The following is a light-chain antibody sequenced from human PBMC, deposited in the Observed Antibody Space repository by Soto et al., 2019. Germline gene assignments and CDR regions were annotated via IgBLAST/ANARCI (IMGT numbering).Light chain of an antibody. CDR3: QQRYSTPLT. J-gene: IGKJ4*01. CDR2: AAS. CDR1: QSISSY. V-gene: IGKV1-39*01. Sequence: DIQMTQSPSSLSASVGDRVTITCRASQSISSYLNWYQQKPGKAPKLLIYAASSLQSGVPSRFSGSGPGTDFTLAISSLQPEDFATYYCQQRYSTPLTFGGGTKVELK.